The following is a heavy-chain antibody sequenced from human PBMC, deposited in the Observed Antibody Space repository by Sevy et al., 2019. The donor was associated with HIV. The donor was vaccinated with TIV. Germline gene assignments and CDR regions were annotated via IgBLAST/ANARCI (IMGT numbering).Heavy chain of an antibody. Sequence: SETLSLTCSVSGGSIDSGGYYWSWIRQHPGKGLEWIGYIYYNGGTYYNPSLKSRFSISVDTSKNQFSLKLNSLTAADTAIYYCARAGMAAIRRFDLWGRGTLVTVSS. D-gene: IGHD3-10*01. CDR1: GGSIDSGGYY. CDR3: ARAGMAAIRRFDL. CDR2: IYYNGGT. J-gene: IGHJ2*01. V-gene: IGHV4-31*03.